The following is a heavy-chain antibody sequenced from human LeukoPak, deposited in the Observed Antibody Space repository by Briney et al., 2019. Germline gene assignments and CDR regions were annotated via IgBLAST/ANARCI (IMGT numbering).Heavy chain of an antibody. CDR1: GGSISSYY. Sequence: SETLSLTCTVSGGSISSYYWSWIRQPPGKGLEWIGYIYYGGSTNYNPSLKSRVTISVDTSKNQFSLKLSSVTAADTAVYYCARSGYYYDSSGYFLRWGQGTLVNVSS. J-gene: IGHJ4*02. V-gene: IGHV4-59*01. CDR2: IYYGGST. CDR3: ARSGYYYDSSGYFLR. D-gene: IGHD3-22*01.